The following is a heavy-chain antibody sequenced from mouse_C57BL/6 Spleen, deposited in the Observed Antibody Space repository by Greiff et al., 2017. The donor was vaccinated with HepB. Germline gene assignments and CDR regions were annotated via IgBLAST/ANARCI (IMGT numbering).Heavy chain of an antibody. V-gene: IGHV1-81*01. J-gene: IGHJ2*01. CDR3: ARSGGNWDGLDY. CDR2: IYPRSGNT. Sequence: QVQPQPSGAELARPGASVKLSCKASGYTFPSYGISWVKQRTGQGLEWIGEIYPRSGNTYYNEKFKGKATLTADKSSSTAYMALRSLTSDDSAVYFCARSGGNWDGLDYWGQGTTLTVSS. CDR1: GYTFPSYG. D-gene: IGHD4-1*01.